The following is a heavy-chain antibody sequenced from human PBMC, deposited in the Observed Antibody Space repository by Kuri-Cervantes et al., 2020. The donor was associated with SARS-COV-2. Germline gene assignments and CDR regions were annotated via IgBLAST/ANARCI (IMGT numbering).Heavy chain of an antibody. V-gene: IGHV1-18*04. CDR2: ISSYNGNT. CDR1: GYTFTSYG. Sequence: ASVKVSCKASGYTFTSYGISWVRQAPGQGLEWMGWISSYNGNTNYAQKLQGRVTMTTDTSMSTAYMELSSLRSDDTAVYYCARKWELDYYYYGMDVWCQGTTVTVSS. CDR3: ARKWELDYYYYGMDV. D-gene: IGHD1-26*01. J-gene: IGHJ6*02.